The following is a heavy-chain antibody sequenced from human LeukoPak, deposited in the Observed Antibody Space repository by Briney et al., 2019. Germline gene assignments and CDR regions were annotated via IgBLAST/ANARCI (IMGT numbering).Heavy chain of an antibody. CDR2: ISSSSSYI. CDR1: GFTFSSYS. CDR3: ARDHMIEPEDAFDI. V-gene: IGHV3-21*01. J-gene: IGHJ3*02. D-gene: IGHD1-14*01. Sequence: PGGSLRLSCAASGFTFSSYSMNWVRQAPGKGLEWVSSISSSSSYIYYADSVKGRFTISRDNAKNSLYLQMNSLRAEDTAVYYCARDHMIEPEDAFDIWGQGTMVTVSS.